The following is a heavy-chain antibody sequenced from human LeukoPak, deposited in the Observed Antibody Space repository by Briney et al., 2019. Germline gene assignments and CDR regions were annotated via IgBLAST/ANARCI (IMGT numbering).Heavy chain of an antibody. CDR1: GFTFSDYY. J-gene: IGHJ4*02. D-gene: IGHD5-24*01. CDR3: ARDQLEMATISPPSGIDY. Sequence: GGSLRLSCAASGFTFSDYYISWIRQAPGKGLEGVSYISSSGSSIYYADSVKGRFTISRDNAKNSLYLQMNSLRAEDTAVYYCARDQLEMATISPPSGIDYWGQGTLVTVSS. CDR2: ISSSGSSI. V-gene: IGHV3-11*01.